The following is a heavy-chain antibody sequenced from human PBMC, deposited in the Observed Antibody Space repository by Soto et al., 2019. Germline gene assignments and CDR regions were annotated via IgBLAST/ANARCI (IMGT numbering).Heavy chain of an antibody. CDR1: GYIFTTYW. V-gene: IGHV5-51*01. CDR2: INPIDSDT. J-gene: IGHJ4*02. CDR3: ARQWNFDY. Sequence: EVQLVQSGAEVKTPGESLKISCKASGYIFTTYWIAWVRQMPGQGLGWIGIINPIDSDTRYSPSFQGQVTISADKSISTTYLQWSSLKASDTAIYYCARQWNFDYWGQGTLVTVSS. D-gene: IGHD5-12*01.